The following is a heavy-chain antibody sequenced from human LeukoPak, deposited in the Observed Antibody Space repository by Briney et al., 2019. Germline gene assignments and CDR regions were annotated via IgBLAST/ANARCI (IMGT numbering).Heavy chain of an antibody. J-gene: IGHJ4*02. CDR3: AREGGSIRARLGY. D-gene: IGHD3-16*01. CDR2: INHSGST. V-gene: IGHV4-34*01. CDR1: GGSFSGYY. Sequence: SETLSLTCAVYGGSFSGYYWSWIRQPPGKGLEWIGEINHSGSTNYNPSLKSRVTISVDTSKNQFPLKLSSVTAADTAVYYCAREGGSIRARLGYWGQGTLVTVSS.